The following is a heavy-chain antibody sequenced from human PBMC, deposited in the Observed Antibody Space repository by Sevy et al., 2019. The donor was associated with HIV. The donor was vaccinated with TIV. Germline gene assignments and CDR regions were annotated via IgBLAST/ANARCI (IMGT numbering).Heavy chain of an antibody. V-gene: IGHV1-69*13. CDR3: ARLNIVATINGWFDP. Sequence: ASVKVSCKASGGTFSSYAISWVRQAPGQGLEWMGGIIPIFGTANYAQKFQGRVTITADESTSTAYMELSSLRSEETAVYYCARLNIVATINGWFDPWGQGTLVTVSS. CDR1: GGTFSSYA. CDR2: IIPIFGTA. D-gene: IGHD5-12*01. J-gene: IGHJ5*02.